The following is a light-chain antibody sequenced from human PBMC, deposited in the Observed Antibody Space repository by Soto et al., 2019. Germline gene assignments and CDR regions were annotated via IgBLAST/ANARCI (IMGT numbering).Light chain of an antibody. V-gene: IGLV2-14*01. CDR2: EVS. J-gene: IGLJ3*02. CDR3: SSFTSINTWV. CDR1: SSDVGGYNY. Sequence: QSALTQPASVSGSPGQSITISCTGTSSDVGGYNYVSWYQQHPGKAPKLMIYEVSNRPSGVSNRFFGSKSGNTASLTIPGLQTEDEADYYCSSFTSINTWVFGGGTKLTVL.